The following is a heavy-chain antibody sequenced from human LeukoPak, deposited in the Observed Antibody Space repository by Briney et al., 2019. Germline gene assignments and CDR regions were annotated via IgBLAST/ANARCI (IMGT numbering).Heavy chain of an antibody. V-gene: IGHV3-66*01. CDR1: GFTVSSSY. Sequence: GGSLRLACAASGFTVSSSYMSWVRQAPGKGLEWVSIISSAGTTYYADSVKGRFTISRDNSKNTVYLQVNSLRDEDTAVYYCARDLEAANTYYFDYWGQGTMVTVSS. CDR3: ARDLEAANTYYFDY. CDR2: ISSAGTT. J-gene: IGHJ4*02. D-gene: IGHD6-13*01.